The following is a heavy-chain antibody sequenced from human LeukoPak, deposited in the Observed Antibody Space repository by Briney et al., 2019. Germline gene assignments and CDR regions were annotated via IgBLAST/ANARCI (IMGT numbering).Heavy chain of an antibody. Sequence: GGSLRLSCAASGFTFSSYWMHWVRQAPGKGLVWVSRINTDGSSTSYADSVKGRFTISRDNARNTLYLQMNSLRAEDTAVYYCASEYSSFQDYWGQGTLVTVSS. CDR3: ASEYSSFQDY. CDR2: INTDGSST. CDR1: GFTFSSYW. J-gene: IGHJ4*02. D-gene: IGHD6-6*01. V-gene: IGHV3-74*01.